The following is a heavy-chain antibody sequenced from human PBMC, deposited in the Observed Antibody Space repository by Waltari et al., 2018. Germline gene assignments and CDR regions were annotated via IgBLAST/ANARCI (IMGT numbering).Heavy chain of an antibody. V-gene: IGHV3-7*04. CDR3: VRGASNYRH. J-gene: IGHJ4*02. Sequence: EVQVVESGGGLVQPGGSLRLSCAASGFTFSTYWMRWVRQAPGKGLECVASIKQDGSEKNYVDSVKGRFTISRENAKSSLYLQMNSLRIENTAVYYCVRGASNYRHWGQGTLVTVSS. D-gene: IGHD1-26*01. CDR2: IKQDGSEK. CDR1: GFTFSTYW.